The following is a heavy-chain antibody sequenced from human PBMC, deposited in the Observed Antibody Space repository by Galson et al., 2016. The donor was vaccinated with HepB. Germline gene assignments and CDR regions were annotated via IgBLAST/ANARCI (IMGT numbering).Heavy chain of an antibody. Sequence: PALVKPTQTLTLTCTFSGFSLRTRGMCVSWIRQPPGKALEWLARIDWDDKQHHSTSLETRLTISKDTSENQVVLTMTNMDPVDTATYYCARTPRYCTSDGCDAFDIWGQGTLVTVSS. CDR3: ARTPRYCTSDGCDAFDI. D-gene: IGHD2-8*02. CDR1: GFSLRTRGMC. CDR2: IDWDDKQ. V-gene: IGHV2-70*11. J-gene: IGHJ3*02.